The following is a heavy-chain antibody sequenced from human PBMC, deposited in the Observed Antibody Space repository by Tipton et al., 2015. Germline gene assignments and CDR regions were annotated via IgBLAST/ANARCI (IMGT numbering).Heavy chain of an antibody. CDR2: ISGRDGRT. Sequence: GSLRLSCAASGFSFSNYAMNWVRQAPGKGLEWVSSISGRDGRTYYAESVRGRFTLSGDNSRNTLSLQMSSLTVEDTALYYCAKGYGAEEGGIDYWGQGTLVTVSS. J-gene: IGHJ4*02. CDR3: AKGYGAEEGGIDY. V-gene: IGHV3-23*01. CDR1: GFSFSNYA. D-gene: IGHD4/OR15-4a*01.